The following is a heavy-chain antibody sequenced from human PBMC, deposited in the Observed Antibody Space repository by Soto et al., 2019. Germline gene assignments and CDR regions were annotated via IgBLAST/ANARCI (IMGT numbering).Heavy chain of an antibody. CDR2: IWYDGSNK. D-gene: IGHD2-15*01. CDR1: GFTFSSYG. J-gene: IGHJ4*02. CDR3: ARESTVVAATFDY. Sequence: LRLSCAASGFTFSSYGMHWVRQAPGKGLEWVAVIWYDGSNKYYADSVKGRFTISRDNSKNTLYLQMNSLRAEDTAVYYCARESTVVAATFDYWGQGTLVTVSS. V-gene: IGHV3-33*01.